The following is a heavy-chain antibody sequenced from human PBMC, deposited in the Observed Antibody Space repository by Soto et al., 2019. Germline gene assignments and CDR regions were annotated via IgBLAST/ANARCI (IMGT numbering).Heavy chain of an antibody. Sequence: LRLSCTASGFTFDDYTMHWVRQGPWRGLEWVSGITWNSGKIAYADSVKGRFTIARDDDNNSLYLQMNSLRPEDTALYYCVKDSYADFHRVLSTAEYFFDYWGHGTLVTVSS. CDR3: VKDSYADFHRVLSTAEYFFDY. V-gene: IGHV3-9*01. CDR2: ITWNSGKI. J-gene: IGHJ4*01. CDR1: GFTFDDYT. D-gene: IGHD2-15*01.